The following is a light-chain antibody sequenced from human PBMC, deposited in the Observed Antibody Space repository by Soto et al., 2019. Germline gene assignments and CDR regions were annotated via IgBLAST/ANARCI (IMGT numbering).Light chain of an antibody. CDR2: GAS. CDR1: QSVGSK. CDR3: QQYGSSFAT. Sequence: EIVLTQSPGTLSVSPGERATLSCRASQSVGSKLAWYRQAPGQAPRLLIYGASTRATDTPARCSGSGAGTDFTLTISNVEPVDLAVYYCQQYGSSFATFGQGTQVE. J-gene: IGKJ1*01. V-gene: IGKV3-20*01.